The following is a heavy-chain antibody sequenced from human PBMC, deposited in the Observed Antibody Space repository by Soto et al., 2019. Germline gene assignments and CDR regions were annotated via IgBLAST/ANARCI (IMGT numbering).Heavy chain of an antibody. CDR2: MNPNSGNT. CDR1: GYTFTSYD. V-gene: IGHV1-8*01. D-gene: IGHD3-10*01. CDR3: ARVENYYGSASYYEKFDY. Sequence: ASVKVSCKASGYTFTSYDINWVRQATGQGLEWMGWMNPNSGNTGYAQKFQGRVTMTRNTPISTAYMELSSLRSEDTAVYYCARVENYYGSASYYEKFDYWRQGTLVPVSS. J-gene: IGHJ4*02.